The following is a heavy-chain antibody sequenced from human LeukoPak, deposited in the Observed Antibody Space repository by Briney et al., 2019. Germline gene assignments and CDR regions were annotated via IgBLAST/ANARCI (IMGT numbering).Heavy chain of an antibody. CDR3: ARGSRYYGSGSHRNWFDP. V-gene: IGHV4-34*01. Sequence: SETLSLTCAVYGGSFSGYYWSWIRQPPGKGLEWIGEINHSGSTNYNPSLKCRVTISVDTSKNQFSLKLSSVTAADTAVYYCARGSRYYGSGSHRNWFDPWGQGTLVTVSS. J-gene: IGHJ5*02. D-gene: IGHD3-10*01. CDR2: INHSGST. CDR1: GGSFSGYY.